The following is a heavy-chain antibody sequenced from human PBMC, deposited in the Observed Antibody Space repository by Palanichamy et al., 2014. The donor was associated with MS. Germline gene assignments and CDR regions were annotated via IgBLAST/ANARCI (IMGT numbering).Heavy chain of an antibody. V-gene: IGHV4-61*02. J-gene: IGHJ4*02. CDR1: GGSISRGTFY. CDR3: ARDGAARPYFSGY. Sequence: QVQLQESGPGLVKPSQTLSLTCTVSGGSISRGTFYWSWIRQPAGKGLEWIGRIYTSGKYQLQPSLKSRVTMSVDTSKNQFSLKLSSVTAADTAVYYCARDGAARPYFSGYWGQGSLVTVSS. CDR2: IYTSGKY. D-gene: IGHD6-6*01.